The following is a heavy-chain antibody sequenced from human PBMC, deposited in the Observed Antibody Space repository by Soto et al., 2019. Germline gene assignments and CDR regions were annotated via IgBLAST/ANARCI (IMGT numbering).Heavy chain of an antibody. CDR2: IHYSGRT. V-gene: IGHV4-59*12. CDR3: VRVGVGIGNHFDS. CDR1: NGSISGFY. Sequence: QVQLQESGPGLVKPSETLSLTCSVSNGSISGFYWTWIRQPPGKILEWIGYIHYSGRTDYNPSITSRATMSVDTSKNQFTLNLKSITAADTAVYYCVRVGVGIGNHFDSWGRGTLVTVSS. D-gene: IGHD1-26*01. J-gene: IGHJ4*02.